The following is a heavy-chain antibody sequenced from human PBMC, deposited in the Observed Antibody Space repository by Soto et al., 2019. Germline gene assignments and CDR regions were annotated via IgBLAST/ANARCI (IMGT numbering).Heavy chain of an antibody. CDR3: AIGSGYISPGGFDY. J-gene: IGHJ4*02. Sequence: QVQLVQSGAEVKKPGSSVKVSCKASGGTFSSYAISWVRQAPGQGLEWLGRVVPILGLVNYAQKFQGRVTIIADKSTSTAYMELSSLRSEETAVYYCAIGSGYISPGGFDYWGQGTLVTVSS. D-gene: IGHD6-13*01. CDR1: GGTFSSYA. CDR2: VVPILGLV. V-gene: IGHV1-69*04.